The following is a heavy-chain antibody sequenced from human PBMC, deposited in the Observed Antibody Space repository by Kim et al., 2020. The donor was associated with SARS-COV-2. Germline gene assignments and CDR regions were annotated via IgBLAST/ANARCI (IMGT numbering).Heavy chain of an antibody. Sequence: FQGRVTMTRDTSTSTVYMELSSLRSEDTAVYYCARGPRNDEMATISWFDPWGQGTLVTVSS. V-gene: IGHV1-46*01. CDR3: ARGPRNDEMATISWFDP. D-gene: IGHD5-12*01. J-gene: IGHJ5*02.